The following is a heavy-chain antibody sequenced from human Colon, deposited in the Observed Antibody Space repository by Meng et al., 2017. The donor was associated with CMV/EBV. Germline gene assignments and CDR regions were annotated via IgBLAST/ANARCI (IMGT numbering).Heavy chain of an antibody. CDR3: ASPPGGYDAYDL. Sequence: GGSLRLSCKVSGYRFTSYWIAWVRQMPGKGLEWMGMIHPDDSNTRYSPSLQGQVTISADESISTAYLQWSSLKASDTAMYYCASPPGGYDAYDLWGQGTMVTVSS. V-gene: IGHV5-51*01. CDR2: IHPDDSNT. D-gene: IGHD3-10*01. J-gene: IGHJ3*01. CDR1: GYRFTSYW.